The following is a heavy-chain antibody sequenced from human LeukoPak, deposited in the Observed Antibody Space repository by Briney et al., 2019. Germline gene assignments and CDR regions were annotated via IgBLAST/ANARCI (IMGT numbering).Heavy chain of an antibody. Sequence: GGSLRLSCAVSGFTFSDDWMHWVRHAPGKGLVWVSRISSDGTSTNYADSVKGRFTISRDNAKNTLYLQMDSLRAEDTAVYYCAGRWSFDYWGQGTLVTVSS. J-gene: IGHJ4*02. CDR1: GFTFSDDW. D-gene: IGHD2-15*01. V-gene: IGHV3-74*01. CDR3: AGRWSFDY. CDR2: ISSDGTST.